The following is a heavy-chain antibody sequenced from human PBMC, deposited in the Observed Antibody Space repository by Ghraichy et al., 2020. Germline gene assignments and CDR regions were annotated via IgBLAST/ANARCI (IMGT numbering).Heavy chain of an antibody. CDR3: ATKRSCSGGSCYGKDWFDP. CDR2: FDPEDGET. V-gene: IGHV1-24*01. CDR1: GYTLTELS. D-gene: IGHD2-15*01. J-gene: IGHJ5*02. Sequence: ASVKVSCKVSGYTLTELSMHWVRQAPGKGLEWMGGFDPEDGETIYAQKFQGRVTMTEDTSTDTAYMELSSLRSEDTAVHYCATKRSCSGGSCYGKDWFDPWGQGTLVTVSS.